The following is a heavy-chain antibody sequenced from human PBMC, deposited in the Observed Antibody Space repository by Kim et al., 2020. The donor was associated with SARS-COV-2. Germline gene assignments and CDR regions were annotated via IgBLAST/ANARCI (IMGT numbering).Heavy chain of an antibody. CDR2: IYYSGST. D-gene: IGHD3-3*01. CDR1: GGSISSSSYY. J-gene: IGHJ6*02. Sequence: SETLSLTCTVSGGSISSSSYYWGWIRQPPGKGLEWIGSIYYSGSTYYNPSLKSRVTISVDTSKNQFSLKLRSVTAADTAVYYCARRSVNAPSGYHEGDYGMDVWGQGTTVTVSS. V-gene: IGHV4-39*01. CDR3: ARRSVNAPSGYHEGDYGMDV.